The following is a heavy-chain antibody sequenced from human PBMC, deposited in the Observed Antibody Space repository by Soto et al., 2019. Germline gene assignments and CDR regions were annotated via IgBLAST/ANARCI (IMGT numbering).Heavy chain of an antibody. Sequence: GGSLRLSCAASGFTCSSYAMSWVRQAPGKGLEWVSAISGSGGSTYYADSVKGRFTISRDNSKNTLYLQMNSLRAEDTAVYYCAKVFRGSGYYYGMDVWGRGTTVTVSS. V-gene: IGHV3-23*01. CDR2: ISGSGGST. CDR3: AKVFRGSGYYYGMDV. CDR1: GFTCSSYA. D-gene: IGHD3-16*01. J-gene: IGHJ6*02.